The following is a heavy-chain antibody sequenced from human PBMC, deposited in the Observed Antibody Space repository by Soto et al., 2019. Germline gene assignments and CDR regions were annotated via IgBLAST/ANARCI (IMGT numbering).Heavy chain of an antibody. D-gene: IGHD6-19*01. Sequence: SETLSLTCTVSGGSISSYYWSWIRQPPGKGLEWIGYIYYSGSTNYNPSLKSRVTISVDTSKNQFSLKLSSVTAADTAVYYCARLSVANTGTRDYFDYWGQGTLVTVS. CDR2: IYYSGST. CDR1: GGSISSYY. CDR3: ARLSVANTGTRDYFDY. J-gene: IGHJ4*02. V-gene: IGHV4-59*08.